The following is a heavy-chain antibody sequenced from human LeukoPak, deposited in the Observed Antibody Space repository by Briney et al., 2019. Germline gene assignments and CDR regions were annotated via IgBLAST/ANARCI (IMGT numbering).Heavy chain of an antibody. J-gene: IGHJ4*02. V-gene: IGHV4-59*01. D-gene: IGHD2-21*02. CDR2: IHYSGST. CDR3: ARGEGQAVSAFDY. CDR1: GGSISSYY. Sequence: PSETLSLTCTVSGGSISSYYWNCIRQPPGKGLEWLGYIHYSGSTKYNPSLESRVTISLDTAKNQFSLRLSSLTAADTAVYYCARGEGQAVSAFDYWGQGMLVTVSS.